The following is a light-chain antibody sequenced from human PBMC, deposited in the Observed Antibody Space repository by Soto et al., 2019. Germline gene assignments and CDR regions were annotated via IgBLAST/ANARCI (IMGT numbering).Light chain of an antibody. CDR3: CSYAGSSTPYV. Sequence: QSALTQPASVSGSPGQSITISCTGTSSDVGSYNLVSWYQQHPGKAPKLMIYEGSKRPSGVSNRFSGSKSGNTASLTISGLHAEDEADYYCCSYAGSSTPYVFGTGTKLTVL. V-gene: IGLV2-23*01. CDR2: EGS. CDR1: SSDVGSYNL. J-gene: IGLJ1*01.